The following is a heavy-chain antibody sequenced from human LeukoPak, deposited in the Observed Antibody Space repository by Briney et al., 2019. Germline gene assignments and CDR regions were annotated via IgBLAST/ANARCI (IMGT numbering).Heavy chain of an antibody. J-gene: IGHJ5*01. Sequence: GGSLRLSCAASGFTFSSYAMSWVRQAPGRGLEWVSAVSGSGTTTHNTDSVEGRFSSSRDNSKNTLFLHMNSLRVDDTAVYYCAKGDDSSGRNWFDSWGQGTLVTVSS. V-gene: IGHV3-23*01. CDR3: AKGDDSSGRNWFDS. D-gene: IGHD3-22*01. CDR2: VSGSGTTT. CDR1: GFTFSSYA.